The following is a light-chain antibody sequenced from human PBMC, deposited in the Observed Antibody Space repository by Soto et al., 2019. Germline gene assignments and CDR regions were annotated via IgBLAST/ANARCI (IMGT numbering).Light chain of an antibody. CDR3: QQSYSTQIT. CDR1: QSISSY. CDR2: AAS. J-gene: IGKJ5*01. V-gene: IGKV1-39*01. Sequence: DIPMTQSPSSLSASVGDRVTITCRASQSISSYLNWYQQKPGKAPKLLIYAASSLQSGVPSRFSGSGSGTDFTLTISSLQPEDFATYYCQQSYSTQITFGQGTRLEI.